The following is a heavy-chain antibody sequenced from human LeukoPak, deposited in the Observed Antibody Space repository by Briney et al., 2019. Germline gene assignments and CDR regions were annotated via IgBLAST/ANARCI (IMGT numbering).Heavy chain of an antibody. CDR1: GFTFSSYG. V-gene: IGHV3-30*02. D-gene: IGHD2-21*01. CDR2: IRYDGSNK. Sequence: GSLRLSCAASGFTFSSYGMHWVRQAPGKGLEWVAFIRYDGSNKYYADSVKGRFTISRDNSKNTLYLQMNSLRAEDTAVYYCAKCGGDCYAWFDPWGQGTLVTVSS. CDR3: AKCGGDCYAWFDP. J-gene: IGHJ5*02.